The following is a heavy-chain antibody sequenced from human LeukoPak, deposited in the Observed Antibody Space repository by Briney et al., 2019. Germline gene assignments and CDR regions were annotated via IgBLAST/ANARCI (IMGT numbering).Heavy chain of an antibody. CDR3: ASQRLWFGGPRSLDY. CDR1: GGSISSGGYY. D-gene: IGHD3-10*01. J-gene: IGHJ4*02. Sequence: PSETLSLTCTVSGGSISSGGYYWSWIRQHPGKGLEWIGYIYYSGSTYYNPSLKSRVTISVDTSKNQFSLKLSSVTAADTAVYYCASQRLWFGGPRSLDYWGQGTLVTVSS. CDR2: IYYSGST. V-gene: IGHV4-31*03.